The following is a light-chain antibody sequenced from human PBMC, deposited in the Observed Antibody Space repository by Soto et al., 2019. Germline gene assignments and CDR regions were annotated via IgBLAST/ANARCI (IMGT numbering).Light chain of an antibody. J-gene: IGLJ3*02. Sequence: QSALTQPRSVSGSPGQSGTISCTGTSSDVGGYDYVSWYQHHPGKAPKLMIYAVNKRPSGVPDRFSGSKSGNTASLTISGLQAEDEADYYCSSYAGTYTWVFGGGTKLTVL. V-gene: IGLV2-11*01. CDR1: SSDVGGYDY. CDR3: SSYAGTYTWV. CDR2: AVN.